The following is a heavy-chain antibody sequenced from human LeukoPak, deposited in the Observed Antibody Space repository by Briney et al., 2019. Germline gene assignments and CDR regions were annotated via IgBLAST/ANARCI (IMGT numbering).Heavy chain of an antibody. Sequence: GGSLRLSCEASGFTFSNAWMSWVRQPPGKGLEWVGRINIKRDGGTSDYAAPVNGRFTISRDDSKNTVYLQMNSLKTDDTAVYYCTTTSGSYYGYYFDYWGQGTLVTVSS. V-gene: IGHV3-15*01. D-gene: IGHD1-26*01. CDR2: INIKRDGGTS. J-gene: IGHJ4*02. CDR1: GFTFSNAW. CDR3: TTTSGSYYGYYFDY.